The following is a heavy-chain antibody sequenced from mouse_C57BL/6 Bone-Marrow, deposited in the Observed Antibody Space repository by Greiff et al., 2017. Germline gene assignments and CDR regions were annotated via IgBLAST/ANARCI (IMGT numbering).Heavy chain of an antibody. D-gene: IGHD2-4*01. CDR2: IDPFDNET. J-gene: IGHJ4*01. CDR3: ARGMITTAMDY. V-gene: IGHV1-69*01. Sequence: VQLQQPGAELVMPGASVKLSCKASGYTFTSYWMHWVKQRPGKGLEWIGEIDPFDNETNYNQKFKGKAKLTVDKSSSTAYMQLSSLTSEDSAVYYCARGMITTAMDYWGQGTSVTVSS. CDR1: GYTFTSYW.